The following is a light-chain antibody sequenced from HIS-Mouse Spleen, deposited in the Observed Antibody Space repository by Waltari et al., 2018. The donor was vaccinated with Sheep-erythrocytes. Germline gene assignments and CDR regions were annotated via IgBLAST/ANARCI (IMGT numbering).Light chain of an antibody. CDR1: SSDVGGYNY. CDR2: DVS. Sequence: QSALTQPRSVSASPGQSVTISCTATSSDVGGYNYVSWYQQHPGKAPQLMIYDVSQRPSGVPDRFSGSKSGNTASLTISGLQAEDESDYYCCSYAGSYNHVFATGTKVTVL. CDR3: CSYAGSYNHV. V-gene: IGLV2-11*01. J-gene: IGLJ1*01.